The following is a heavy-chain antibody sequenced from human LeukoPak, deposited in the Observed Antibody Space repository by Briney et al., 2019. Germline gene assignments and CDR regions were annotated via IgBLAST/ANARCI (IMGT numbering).Heavy chain of an antibody. J-gene: IGHJ6*02. CDR2: ISSSRSYI. Sequence: PGGSLRLSRAASGFTFSTYTMSWVRQAPGKGLEWVSSISSSRSYIYYADSVKGRFTISRDNAKNSLCLQMNSLRAEDTAVYYCARDGPDVVFYDGMDVWGQGTTVTVSS. CDR1: GFTFSTYT. V-gene: IGHV3-21*01. D-gene: IGHD2-21*01. CDR3: ARDGPDVVFYDGMDV.